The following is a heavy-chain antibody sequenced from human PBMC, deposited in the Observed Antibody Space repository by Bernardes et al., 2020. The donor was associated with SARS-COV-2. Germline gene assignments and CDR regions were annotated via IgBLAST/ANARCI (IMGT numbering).Heavy chain of an antibody. J-gene: IGHJ4*02. CDR1: GGSFSGYF. CDR2: IKHSGDT. V-gene: IGHV4-34*01. Sequence: SEPLYLTCAVYGGSFSGYFWSWIRQPPGKGLEWIGEIKHSGDTNYNPSLKSRVTISVDTSKNQFSLKLSSVTAAETAVYYCARDPDGNIDYWGQGTLVTVSS. CDR3: ARDPDGNIDY.